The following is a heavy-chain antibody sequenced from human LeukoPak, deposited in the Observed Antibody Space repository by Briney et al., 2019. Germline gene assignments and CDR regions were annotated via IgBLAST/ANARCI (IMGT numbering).Heavy chain of an antibody. D-gene: IGHD4-17*01. CDR1: AFTFSSYS. CDR2: IIPIFGTA. J-gene: IGHJ4*02. V-gene: IGHV1-69*06. Sequence: ACAAAAFTFSSYSISWVRQAPGHGLEWKGGIIPIFGTANYAQKFQGRVTITADKSTSTAYMELSSLRSEDTAVYYCARDLRDYGDYNPEFDYWGQGTLVTVSS. CDR3: ARDLRDYGDYNPEFDY.